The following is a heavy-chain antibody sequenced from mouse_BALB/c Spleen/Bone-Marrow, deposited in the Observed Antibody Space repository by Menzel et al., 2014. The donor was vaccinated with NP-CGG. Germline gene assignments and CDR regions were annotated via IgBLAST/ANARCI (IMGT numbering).Heavy chain of an antibody. CDR2: INSGGTYT. CDR1: GFTFSSYG. D-gene: IGHD4-1*01. CDR3: ARRGNGDVRRSFDV. V-gene: IGHV5-6*02. Sequence: DVMLVESGGDLVKPGGSLKLSCAASGFTFSSYGMSWVRQTPDKRLEWVATINSGGTYTYYPDSVKGRFTISRDNAKNTLYLQMNSLKSEDTAMYYWARRGNGDVRRSFDVWGAGTTVTVSS. J-gene: IGHJ1*01.